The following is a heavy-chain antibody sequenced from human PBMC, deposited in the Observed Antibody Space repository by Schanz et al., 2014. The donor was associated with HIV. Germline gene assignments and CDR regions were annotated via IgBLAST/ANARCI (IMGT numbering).Heavy chain of an antibody. J-gene: IGHJ6*02. CDR3: ARDGGEV. V-gene: IGHV3-7*01. D-gene: IGHD3-16*01. CDR2: IKEDGSEK. CDR1: GFTFSRYW. Sequence: VQLVESGGGVVQPGRSLRLSCAASGFTFSRYWMTWVRQAPGKGLEWVANIKEDGSEKYHADSVKGRFTISRDNAKNSLFLQMESLRAEDTAVYYCARDGGEVWGQGTTVTVSS.